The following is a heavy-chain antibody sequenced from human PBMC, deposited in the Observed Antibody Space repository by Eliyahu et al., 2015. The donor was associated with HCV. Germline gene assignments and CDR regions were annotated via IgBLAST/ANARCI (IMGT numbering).Heavy chain of an antibody. J-gene: IGHJ4*02. CDR2: IVLGNDNT. CDR3: AAFARGLRPFDN. CDR1: GITFTSSA. Sequence: QMQLVQSGPEVKRPGTSVKVSXRVSGITFTSSAVQWVRQARGQRLEWIGWIVLGNDNTHYAQKLQERVTITRDKSTSTVYMELSNLRSEDTAVYYCAAFARGLRPFDNWGQGTLVTVSS. V-gene: IGHV1-58*01.